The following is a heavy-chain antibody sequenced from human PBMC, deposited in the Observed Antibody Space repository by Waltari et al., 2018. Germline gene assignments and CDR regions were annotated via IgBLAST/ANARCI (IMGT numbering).Heavy chain of an antibody. CDR3: ARGDATVTYYYYYGMDV. D-gene: IGHD4-17*01. CDR1: GGSFSGYY. V-gene: IGHV4-34*01. CDR2: INHSGST. Sequence: QVQLQQWGAGLLKPSETLSLTCAVYGGSFSGYYWSWIRQPPGKGLEWIGEINHSGSTNYNPALKRRVTISVDTSKNQFSLKLSSVTAADTAVYYCARGDATVTYYYYYGMDVWGQGTTVTVSS. J-gene: IGHJ6*02.